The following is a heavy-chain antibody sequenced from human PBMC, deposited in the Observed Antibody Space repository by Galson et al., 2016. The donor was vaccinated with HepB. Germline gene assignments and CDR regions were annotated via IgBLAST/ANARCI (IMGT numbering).Heavy chain of an antibody. J-gene: IGHJ6*02. V-gene: IGHV4-39*01. Sequence: SETLSLTCTVSGGSINSSIYYWGWIRQPPGKGLEWIGNIYYSRSTYYNPSLKSRVTISVDTSKNQFSLRLSSVTAADTAIYYCASALGSYTATYNYYYGMDVWGQGTTVTVSS. CDR1: GGSINSSIYY. CDR2: IYYSRST. CDR3: ASALGSYTATYNYYYGMDV. D-gene: IGHD3-16*01.